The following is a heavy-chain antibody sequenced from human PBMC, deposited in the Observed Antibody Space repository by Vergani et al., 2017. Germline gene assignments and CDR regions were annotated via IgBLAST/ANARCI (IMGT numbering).Heavy chain of an antibody. V-gene: IGHV4-59*12. CDR1: GGSISSYY. Sequence: QVQLQESGPGLVKPSETLSLTCTVPGGSISSYYWSWIRQPPGKGLEWIGYIYYSGSTNYNPSLKSRATISVDTSKNHFSLKLSSVTAADTAVYYCARLQRRITIVGVAKTYYFDYWGQGTLVTVSS. CDR2: IYYSGST. J-gene: IGHJ4*02. D-gene: IGHD3-3*01. CDR3: ARLQRRITIVGVAKTYYFDY.